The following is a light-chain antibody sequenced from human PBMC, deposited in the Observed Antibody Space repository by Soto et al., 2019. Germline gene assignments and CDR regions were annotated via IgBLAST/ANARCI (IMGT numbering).Light chain of an antibody. V-gene: IGLV1-47*01. CDR3: ATWDDSLNGFYV. CDR1: TSNIGSNY. CDR2: RNN. Sequence: QSVLTQPPSASGTPGQGVTISCSGSTSNIGSNYVYWYQQLPGTAPKLLIYRNNQRPSGVPDRFSGSKSGTSASLAISGLRFDDEADYLCATWDDSLNGFYVFGTGTKVTVL. J-gene: IGLJ1*01.